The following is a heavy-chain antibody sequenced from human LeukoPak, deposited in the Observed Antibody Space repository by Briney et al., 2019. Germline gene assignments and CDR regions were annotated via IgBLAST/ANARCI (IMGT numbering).Heavy chain of an antibody. Sequence: SETLSLTCTVSGGSISSYYWSWIRQPPGKGLEWIGYIYYSGSTNYNPSLKSRVTISVDTSKNQSSLKLSSVTAADTAVYYCARSTGIAVAGAEYFQHWGQGTLVTVSS. CDR2: IYYSGST. CDR3: ARSTGIAVAGAEYFQH. CDR1: GGSISSYY. D-gene: IGHD6-19*01. V-gene: IGHV4-59*08. J-gene: IGHJ1*01.